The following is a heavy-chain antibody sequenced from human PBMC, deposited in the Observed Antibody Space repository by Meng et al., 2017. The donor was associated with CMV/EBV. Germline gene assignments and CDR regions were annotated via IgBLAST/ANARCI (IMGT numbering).Heavy chain of an antibody. CDR2: ISSSGSTI. V-gene: IGHV3-48*03. Sequence: LSLTCTVSGYSISSGYYWVRQAPGKGLEWVSYISSSGSTIYYADSVKGRFTISRDNAKNSLYLQMNSLRAEDTAVYYCARRNTVTQNDYWGQGTLVTVSS. CDR1: GYSISSGY. CDR3: ARRNTVTQNDY. D-gene: IGHD4-17*01. J-gene: IGHJ4*02.